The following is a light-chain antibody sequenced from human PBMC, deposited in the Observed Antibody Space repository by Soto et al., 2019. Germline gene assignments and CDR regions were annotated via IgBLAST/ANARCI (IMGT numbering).Light chain of an antibody. V-gene: IGKV3-15*01. CDR2: YAS. J-gene: IGKJ3*01. Sequence: EVVMSQSPATLSVSPGERVTLSCRASDSVHRNLAWYHQEPGQGPSLLIYYASTRATGVPDRFTGSGSGTEFTLTTSSLQSEDFGVYHCQHYSNWPPTFGPGTKVEIK. CDR3: QHYSNWPPT. CDR1: DSVHRN.